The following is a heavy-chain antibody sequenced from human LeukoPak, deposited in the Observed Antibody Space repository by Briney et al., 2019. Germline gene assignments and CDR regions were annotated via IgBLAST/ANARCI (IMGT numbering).Heavy chain of an antibody. CDR1: GGSISSYY. CDR3: ARGLHYRFDY. D-gene: IGHD5-24*01. CDR2: IYYSGST. Sequence: RPSETLSLTCTVSGGSISSYYWSWIRQPPGKGLEWIGYIYYSGSTNYNPSLKSRVTISVDTSKNQFSLKLRSVTAADTAVYYCARGLHYRFDYWGQGTLVTVSS. V-gene: IGHV4-59*01. J-gene: IGHJ4*02.